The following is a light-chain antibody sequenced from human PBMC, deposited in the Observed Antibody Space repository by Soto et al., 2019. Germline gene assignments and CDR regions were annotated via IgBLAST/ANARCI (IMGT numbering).Light chain of an antibody. V-gene: IGKV1-33*01. J-gene: IGKJ5*01. CDR3: QQLNSYPIT. CDR2: DAS. CDR1: QNINNY. Sequence: DIQMTQSPSSLSASVGDRVTITCRASQNINNYLNWYQQKPGRAPKLLIYDASNLEAGVPSRFSGSGSGTDFTLTISSLQPEDFATYYCQQLNSYPITFGQGTRLEI.